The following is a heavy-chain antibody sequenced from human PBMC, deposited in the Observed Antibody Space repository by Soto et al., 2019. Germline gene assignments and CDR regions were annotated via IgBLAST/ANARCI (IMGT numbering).Heavy chain of an antibody. D-gene: IGHD6-19*01. J-gene: IGHJ4*02. CDR2: ISSSSSTI. V-gene: IGHV3-48*02. Sequence: EVHLVESGGGLVQPGGSLRLSCAASGFTFSSCSMNWVRQTPGKGLEWVSYISSSSSTIYYADSVKGRFTISRDNAKNSLYLQMNSLRDEDTAVYYCASDSCGWGPDGDYWGQGTLVTVSS. CDR1: GFTFSSCS. CDR3: ASDSCGWGPDGDY.